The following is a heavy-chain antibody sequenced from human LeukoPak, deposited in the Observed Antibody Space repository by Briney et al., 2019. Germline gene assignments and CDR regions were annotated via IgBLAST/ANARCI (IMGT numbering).Heavy chain of an antibody. Sequence: SETLSLTCTVSGGSVSSGSYYWSWIRQPPGKGLEWIGYIYYSGSTNYNPSLKSRVTISVDTSKNQFSLKLSSVTAADTAVYYCARVDYDSSGYYSYWGQGTLVTVSS. CDR1: GGSVSSGSYY. CDR3: ARVDYDSSGYYSY. D-gene: IGHD3-22*01. J-gene: IGHJ4*02. CDR2: IYYSGST. V-gene: IGHV4-61*01.